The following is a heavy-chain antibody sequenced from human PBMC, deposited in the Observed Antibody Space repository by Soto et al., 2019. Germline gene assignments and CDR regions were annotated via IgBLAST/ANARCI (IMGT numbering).Heavy chain of an antibody. CDR1: GGSISSGGYS. V-gene: IGHV4-30-2*01. J-gene: IGHJ5*02. D-gene: IGHD3-10*01. CDR3: ARVSSGRMSGGWFDP. Sequence: PSETLSLTCAVSGGSISSGGYSWSWIRQPPGKGLEWIGYIYHSGSTYYNPSLKSRVTISVDRSKNQFSLKLSSVTAADTAVYYCARVSSGRMSGGWFDPWGQGTLVTVSS. CDR2: IYHSGST.